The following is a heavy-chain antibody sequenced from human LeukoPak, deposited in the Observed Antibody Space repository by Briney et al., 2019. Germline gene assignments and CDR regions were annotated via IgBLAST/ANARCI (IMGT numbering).Heavy chain of an antibody. CDR2: ISSSSSTI. CDR1: GFTFSSYS. CDR3: ARNGDYYRLDY. D-gene: IGHD3-22*01. V-gene: IGHV3-48*01. Sequence: GGSLRLSCAASGFTFSSYSMNWVRQAPGKGLEWVSYISSSSSTIYYADSVKGRFTISRDNAKNSLYLQMNSLRAEDTAVYYCARNGDYYRLDYWGQGTLVTVSS. J-gene: IGHJ4*02.